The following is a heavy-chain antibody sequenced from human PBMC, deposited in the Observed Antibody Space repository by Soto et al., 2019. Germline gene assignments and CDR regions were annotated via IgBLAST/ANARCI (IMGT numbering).Heavy chain of an antibody. CDR2: IYYSGST. CDR1: GGSISSGGYY. CDR3: ARVDIVLMVYAVDY. J-gene: IGHJ4*02. D-gene: IGHD2-8*01. V-gene: IGHV4-31*03. Sequence: PSETLSLTCTVSGGSISSGGYYWSWIRQHPGKGLEWIGYIYYSGSTYYNPSLKSRVTISVDTSKNQFSLKLSSVTAADTAVYYCARVDIVLMVYAVDYWGQGTLVTVS.